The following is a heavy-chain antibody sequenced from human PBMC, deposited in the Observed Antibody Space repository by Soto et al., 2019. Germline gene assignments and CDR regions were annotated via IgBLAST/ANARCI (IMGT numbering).Heavy chain of an antibody. CDR3: VRLVFV. J-gene: IGHJ4*01. V-gene: IGHV4-39*01. D-gene: IGHD1-26*01. CDR1: GDSIASSDYY. CDR2: VSYTGAS. Sequence: QLQLQESGPGLVKPSETLSLTCTVSGDSIASSDYYWAWIRQPPGKGLAWIGSVSYTGASYYSPSLKSRLAISVDTSKNQFSLRLSSVTAADTAVYYCVRLVFVWGQGTLVTVPS.